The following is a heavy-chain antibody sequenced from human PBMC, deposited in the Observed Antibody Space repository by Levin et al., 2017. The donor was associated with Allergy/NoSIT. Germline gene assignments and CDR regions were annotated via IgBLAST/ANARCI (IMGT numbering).Heavy chain of an antibody. CDR3: AREWRRMAADY. CDR1: GYTFSRYA. J-gene: IGHJ4*02. CDR2: INTNTGNP. D-gene: IGHD5-24*01. V-gene: IGHV7-4-1*02. Sequence: RASVKVSCKASGYTFSRYAMNWVRQAPGQGLEWMGWINTNTGNPTYAQGFTGRFVFSLDTSVSTAYLQISSLKAEDTAVYYCAREWRRMAADYWGQGTLVTVSS.